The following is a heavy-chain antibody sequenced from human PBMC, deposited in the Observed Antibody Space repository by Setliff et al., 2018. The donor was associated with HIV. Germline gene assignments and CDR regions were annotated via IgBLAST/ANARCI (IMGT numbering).Heavy chain of an antibody. CDR1: PVSISSTSYY. J-gene: IGHJ2*01. CDR2: IHYTGTG. CDR3: ARDPRERWGSTYWYFDV. Sequence: PSETLSLTCTVSPVSISSTSYYWVWIRQPPGKGLEWIGNIHYTGTGFYNPALRSRVTISVDTSKKQFSLKLRSVTAADMAVYYCARDPRERWGSTYWYFDVWGRGTLVTVSS. V-gene: IGHV4-39*07. D-gene: IGHD7-27*01.